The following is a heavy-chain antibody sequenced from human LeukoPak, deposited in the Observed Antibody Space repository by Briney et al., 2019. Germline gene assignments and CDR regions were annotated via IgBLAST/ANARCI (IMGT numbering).Heavy chain of an antibody. Sequence: SQTLSLTCTVSGGSISSDDYYWSWIRQPPEKGLEWIGYIYYSGSTYYNASLRSRITISVDTSKNQFSLKLSSVTAADTAVYFCARGTRYCTNTSCCKTAMDVWGQGTTVTVSS. J-gene: IGHJ6*02. V-gene: IGHV4-30-4*01. CDR2: IYYSGST. CDR1: GGSISSDDYY. D-gene: IGHD2-2*01. CDR3: ARGTRYCTNTSCCKTAMDV.